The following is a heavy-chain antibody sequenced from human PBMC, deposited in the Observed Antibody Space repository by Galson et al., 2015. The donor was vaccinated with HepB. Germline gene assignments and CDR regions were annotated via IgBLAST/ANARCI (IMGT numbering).Heavy chain of an antibody. CDR3: ATEGLRYYDSSGYWVY. D-gene: IGHD3-22*01. Sequence: SVKVSCKVSGYTLTELSMHWVRQAPGKGLEWMGGFDLEDGETIYAQKFQGRVTMTEDTSTDTADMELSSLRSEDTAVYYCATEGLRYYDSSGYWVYWGQGTLVTVSS. CDR2: FDLEDGET. CDR1: GYTLTELS. V-gene: IGHV1-24*01. J-gene: IGHJ4*02.